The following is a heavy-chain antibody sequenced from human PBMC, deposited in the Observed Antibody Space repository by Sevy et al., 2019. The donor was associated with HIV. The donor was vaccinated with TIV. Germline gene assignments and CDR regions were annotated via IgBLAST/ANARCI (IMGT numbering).Heavy chain of an antibody. Sequence: GGSLRLSCAASGFTFSNYWMSWVRQAPGKGLECGANINQDGSEKYYLESVKGRFIVSRDNAKNSLYLKMNSLRAEDSAVYYCAREQITGPKPDYFDSWGQGTLVTVSS. V-gene: IGHV3-7*01. D-gene: IGHD1-7*01. CDR2: INQDGSEK. CDR3: AREQITGPKPDYFDS. J-gene: IGHJ4*02. CDR1: GFTFSNYW.